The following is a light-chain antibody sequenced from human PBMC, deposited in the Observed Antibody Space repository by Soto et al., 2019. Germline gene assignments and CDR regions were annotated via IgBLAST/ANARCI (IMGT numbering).Light chain of an antibody. V-gene: IGKV3-20*01. CDR2: GAS. Sequence: EIVLTQSPGTLSLSPGERATLSCRASQSVGSSYLAWYQQKPGQAPRLLIYGASSRATGIPDRFSGSGSGTDFTLTISRLEPEDFAVYYCQQYGSSSCTFGQGTRVEIK. CDR3: QQYGSSSCT. J-gene: IGKJ1*01. CDR1: QSVGSSY.